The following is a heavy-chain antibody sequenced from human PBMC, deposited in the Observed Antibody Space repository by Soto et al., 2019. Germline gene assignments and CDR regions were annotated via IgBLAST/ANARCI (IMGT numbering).Heavy chain of an antibody. CDR3: ARHRIQLWLIDS. D-gene: IGHD5-18*01. Sequence: GGSLRHSCAASGFTFSSYSMNWVRQAPGKGLEWVSSISSSSSYIYYADSVKGRFTISRDNAKNSLYLQMNSLRAEDTAVYYCARHRIQLWLIDSWRQGTLVSASS. CDR2: ISSSSSYI. J-gene: IGHJ5*01. CDR1: GFTFSSYS. V-gene: IGHV3-21*01.